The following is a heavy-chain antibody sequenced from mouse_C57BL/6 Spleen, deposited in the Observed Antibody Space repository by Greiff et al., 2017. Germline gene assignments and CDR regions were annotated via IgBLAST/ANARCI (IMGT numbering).Heavy chain of an antibody. V-gene: IGHV1-75*01. CDR2: IFPGSGST. Sequence: QVHVKQSGPELVKPGASVKISCKASGYTFTDYYINWVKQRPGQGLEWIGWIFPGSGSTYYNEKFKGKATLTVDKSSSTAYMLLSSLTSEDSAVYFCARAYYSPYYAMDYWGQGTSVTVSS. CDR3: ARAYYSPYYAMDY. J-gene: IGHJ4*01. D-gene: IGHD2-12*01. CDR1: GYTFTDYY.